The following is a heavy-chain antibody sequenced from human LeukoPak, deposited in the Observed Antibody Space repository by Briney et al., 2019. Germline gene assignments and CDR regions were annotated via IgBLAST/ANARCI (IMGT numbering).Heavy chain of an antibody. CDR2: INPNSGDK. CDR1: GYTFTGYY. D-gene: IGHD2-2*03. Sequence: ASVKVSCKASGYTFTGYYMHWVRQAPGQGLEWMGWINPNSGDKNYAQKFQGRVTMTRDTSITTAYMELSRLRSDDTAVYYCARDMDIVVVAAATLDHWGQGTLVTVSS. V-gene: IGHV1-2*02. CDR3: ARDMDIVVVAAATLDH. J-gene: IGHJ4*02.